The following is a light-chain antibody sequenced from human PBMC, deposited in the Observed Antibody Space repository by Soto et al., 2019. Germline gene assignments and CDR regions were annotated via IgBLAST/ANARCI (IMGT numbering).Light chain of an antibody. V-gene: IGKV3-15*01. CDR1: DVVGSN. CDR2: GAS. CDR3: QQYNDWPPIT. Sequence: EIALTQSPDTLSVCPGERAALSWLASDVVGSNLAWYQQKPGQAPRLLIYGASTRATGIPGRFSGSGFGTEFTLTISGLQPEDFAVYYCQQYNDWPPITFGQGTRLEI. J-gene: IGKJ5*01.